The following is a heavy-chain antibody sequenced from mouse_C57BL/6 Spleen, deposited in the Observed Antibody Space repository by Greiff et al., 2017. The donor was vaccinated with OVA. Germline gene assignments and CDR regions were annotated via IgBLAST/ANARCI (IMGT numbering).Heavy chain of an antibody. Sequence: EVQGVESGGGLVTPGGSLKLSCAASGFTFSSYAMSWVRQTPEKRLEWVATISDGGSYTYYPDNVKGRFTISRDNAKNNLYLQMSHLKSEDTAMYYCARDRGLGRYWYFDVWGTGTTVTVSS. J-gene: IGHJ1*03. CDR3: ARDRGLGRYWYFDV. V-gene: IGHV5-4*01. D-gene: IGHD4-1*01. CDR2: ISDGGSYT. CDR1: GFTFSSYA.